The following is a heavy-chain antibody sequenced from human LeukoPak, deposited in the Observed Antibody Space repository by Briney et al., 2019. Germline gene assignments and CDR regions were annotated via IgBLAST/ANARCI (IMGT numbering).Heavy chain of an antibody. J-gene: IGHJ6*03. V-gene: IGHV4-34*01. CDR2: INHSGST. Sequence: KSSETLSLTCAVYAGSFSGYYWSWIRQPPGKGLEWIGEINHSGSTNYNPSLKSRVTISVDTSKNQFSLKLSSVTAADTAVYYCARGRGYYYYYYYMDVWGKGTTVTVSS. CDR3: ARGRGYYYYYYYMDV. CDR1: AGSFSGYY.